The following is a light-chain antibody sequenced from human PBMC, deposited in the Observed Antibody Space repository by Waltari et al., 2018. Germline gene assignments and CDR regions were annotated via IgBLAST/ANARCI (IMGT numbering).Light chain of an antibody. CDR1: QSVSNNY. Sequence: EIVLTQSPGILSLSPGDTATLSCRASQSVSNNYLAWYQQKPGQAPRLLIYGASSRATGIPDRFSGGGSGTDFTLTISRLEPEDFAVYFCQQYGNSPLTFGRDRGGDRT. V-gene: IGKV3-20*01. CDR2: GAS. CDR3: QQYGNSPLT. J-gene: IGKJ4*01.